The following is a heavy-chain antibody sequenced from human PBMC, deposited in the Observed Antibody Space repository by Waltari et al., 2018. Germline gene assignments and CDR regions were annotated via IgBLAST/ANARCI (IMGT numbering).Heavy chain of an antibody. J-gene: IGHJ3*02. D-gene: IGHD6-19*01. CDR2: IYYSGIT. CDR3: ARQGVGLELRVVMAVADSVAFDI. Sequence: QLQLQESGPGLVKPSETLSLTCTVSGGSISSSSYYWGWLRQPPGKGLEWIGSIYYSGITYYDPSLVTRATISVDTAKNQFSLKLSSMTATDTAVYYYARQGVGLELRVVMAVADSVAFDIWGQGQWSPSLQ. CDR1: GGSISSSSYY. V-gene: IGHV4-39*01.